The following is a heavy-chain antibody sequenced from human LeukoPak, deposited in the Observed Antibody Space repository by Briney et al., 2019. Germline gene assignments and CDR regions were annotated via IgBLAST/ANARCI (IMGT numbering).Heavy chain of an antibody. J-gene: IGHJ4*02. D-gene: IGHD3-3*01. CDR2: INHSGST. V-gene: IGHV4-34*01. CDR1: GGSFSGYY. Sequence: SETLSLTCAVYGGSFSGYYWSWIRQPPGKGLEWIGEINHSGSTNYNPSLKSRVTISVDTSKNQFSLKLSSVTAADTAVYYCARGRGYYDFGSGYPYYFDYWGQGTLVTVSS. CDR3: ARGRGYYDFGSGYPYYFDY.